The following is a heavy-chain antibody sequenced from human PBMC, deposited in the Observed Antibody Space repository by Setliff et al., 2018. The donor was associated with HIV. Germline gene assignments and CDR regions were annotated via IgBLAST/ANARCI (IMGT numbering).Heavy chain of an antibody. CDR2: IRSGGGAI. V-gene: IGHV3-11*04. CDR3: VRDLARQIAH. J-gene: IGHJ4*02. D-gene: IGHD2-21*01. Sequence: YWGWIRQPPGKGLEWVSYIRSGGGAIFYADSVKGRFSISRDDAKNSLYLQMDSLRAEDTGLYYCVRDLARQIAHWGQGTLVTVSS. CDR1: Y.